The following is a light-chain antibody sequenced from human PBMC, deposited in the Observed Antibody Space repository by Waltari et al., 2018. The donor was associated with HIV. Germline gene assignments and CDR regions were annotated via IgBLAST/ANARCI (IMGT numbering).Light chain of an antibody. CDR3: AAWDDRLSGRL. Sequence: QSVLAQPRLVSGTPGQRVNISCSGSSSNVRTNYVYWYQQVPGVAPKLLIYRNNQRPSGVPDRFSGSKSGTSASLAISGLRTEDEAEYYCAAWDDRLSGRLFGGGTKVTVL. CDR1: SSNVRTNY. J-gene: IGLJ2*01. V-gene: IGLV1-47*01. CDR2: RNN.